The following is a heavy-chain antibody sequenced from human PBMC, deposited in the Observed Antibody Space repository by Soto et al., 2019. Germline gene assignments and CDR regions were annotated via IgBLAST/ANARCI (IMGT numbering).Heavy chain of an antibody. CDR1: GGTFSSYA. Sequence: ASVKVSCKASGGTFSSYAISWVRQAPGQGLEWMGGIIPIFGTANYAQKFQGRVTITADESTSTAYMELSSLRSEDTAVYYCARGKGPYSYAYYYGMDVWGQGTTVTVSS. J-gene: IGHJ6*02. V-gene: IGHV1-69*13. D-gene: IGHD5-18*01. CDR3: ARGKGPYSYAYYYGMDV. CDR2: IIPIFGTA.